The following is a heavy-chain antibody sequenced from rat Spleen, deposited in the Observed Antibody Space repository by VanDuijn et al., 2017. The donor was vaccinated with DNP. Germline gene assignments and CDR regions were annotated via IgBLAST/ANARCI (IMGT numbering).Heavy chain of an antibody. V-gene: IGHV4-2*01. Sequence: EVQLVESGGGLVQPGRSLKLSCVASGFTFNNYWMTWIRQAPGKGLEWIGEINKDSSTIKYTPSLKDKFTVSRDNAQNTLYLQMSKLGSEETATYYCGKDLRGGSACDYWGPGIMVTVSS. D-gene: IGHD1-11*01. J-gene: IGHJ2*01. CDR3: GKDLRGGSACDY. CDR2: INKDSSTI. CDR1: GFTFNNYW.